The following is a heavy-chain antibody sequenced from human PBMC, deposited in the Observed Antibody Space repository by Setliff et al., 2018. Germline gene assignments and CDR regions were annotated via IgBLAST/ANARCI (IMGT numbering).Heavy chain of an antibody. CDR2: IWSDPNTK. J-gene: IGHJ4*02. D-gene: IGHD6-19*01. V-gene: IGHV3-33*01. CDR3: ARDPPDSGWSFDY. CDR1: GFTFFNHA. Sequence: PGGSLRLSCGASGFTFFNHAMHWVRQTPGKGLEWVAMIWSDPNTKYYAGSVKGRFSVSRDNFKNTVFLQMSALRAEDTALYYCARDPPDSGWSFDYWGQGALVTVSS.